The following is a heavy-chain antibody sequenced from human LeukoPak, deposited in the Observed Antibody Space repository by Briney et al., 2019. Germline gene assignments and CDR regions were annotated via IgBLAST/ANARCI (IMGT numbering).Heavy chain of an antibody. CDR2: IYYSGST. CDR1: GGSISSSSYY. J-gene: IGHJ4*02. CDR3: ATTGQKRIDY. Sequence: TSETLSLTCTVSGGSISSSSYYWGWIRQPPGKGLEWIGSIYYSGSTYYNPSLKSRVTISVDTSKNQFSLKLSSVTAADTAVYYCATTGQKRIDYWGQGTLVTVSS. D-gene: IGHD3-10*01. V-gene: IGHV4-39*01.